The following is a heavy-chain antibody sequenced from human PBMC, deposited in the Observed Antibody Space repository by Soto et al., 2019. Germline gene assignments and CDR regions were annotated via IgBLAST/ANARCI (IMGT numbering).Heavy chain of an antibody. J-gene: IGHJ4*02. CDR3: AKVGSIWYYYGSGSGPDYFDY. D-gene: IGHD3-10*01. V-gene: IGHV3-30*18. CDR2: ISYDGSNK. Sequence: PGGSLRLSCAASGFTFSSYGMHWVRQAPCKGLEWVAVISYDGSNKYYADSVKGRFTISRDNSKNTLYLQMNSLRAEDTAVYYCAKVGSIWYYYGSGSGPDYFDYWGQGTLVTVSS. CDR1: GFTFSSYG.